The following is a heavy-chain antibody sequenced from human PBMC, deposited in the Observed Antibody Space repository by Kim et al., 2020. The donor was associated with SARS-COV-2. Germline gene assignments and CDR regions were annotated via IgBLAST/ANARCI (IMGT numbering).Heavy chain of an antibody. CDR3: ATGAAAGFDLDY. J-gene: IGHJ4*02. CDR1: GYTLTELS. Sequence: ASVKVSCKVSGYTLTELSMHWVRQAPGKGLEWMGGFDPEDGETIYAQKFQGRVTMTEDTSTDTAYMELSSLRSEDTAVYYCATGAAAGFDLDYWGQGTLVTVSS. V-gene: IGHV1-24*01. CDR2: FDPEDGET. D-gene: IGHD6-13*01.